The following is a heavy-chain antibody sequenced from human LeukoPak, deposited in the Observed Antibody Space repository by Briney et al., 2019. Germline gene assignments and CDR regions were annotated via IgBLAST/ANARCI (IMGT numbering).Heavy chain of an antibody. Sequence: SQTLSLTCAVSGGSISSGGYSWSWIRQPPGKGLEWIGYIYHSGSTYYNPSLKSRVTISVDRSKNQFSLKLSSVTAADTAVYYCARVIEYYYDSSGYSGWFDPWGQGTLVTVSS. CDR2: IYHSGST. J-gene: IGHJ5*02. V-gene: IGHV4-30-2*01. CDR1: GGSISSGGYS. D-gene: IGHD3-22*01. CDR3: ARVIEYYYDSSGYSGWFDP.